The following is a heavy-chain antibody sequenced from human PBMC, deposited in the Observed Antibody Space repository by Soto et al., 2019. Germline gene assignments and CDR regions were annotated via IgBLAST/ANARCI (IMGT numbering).Heavy chain of an antibody. V-gene: IGHV3-7*01. Sequence: EVQLVESGGGLVQPGGSLRLSCVVSGLTFSNYWMSWVRQAPGKGLEWVANINQDGSESYYVDSVKGRFTISRDNAKNSLYLQMTSLRAEDTAVYYCARPARECSSPGCANWGRGTLVTVSS. D-gene: IGHD2-2*01. CDR3: ARPARECSSPGCAN. CDR2: INQDGSES. J-gene: IGHJ4*02. CDR1: GLTFSNYW.